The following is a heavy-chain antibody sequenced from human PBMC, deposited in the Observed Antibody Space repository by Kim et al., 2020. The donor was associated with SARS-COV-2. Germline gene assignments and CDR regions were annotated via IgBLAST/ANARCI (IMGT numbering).Heavy chain of an antibody. CDR3: ARAPFMGTRPRGGFDY. V-gene: IGHV3-21*01. Sequence: SVKGRFTISRDNAKNSLYLQMNSLRAEDTAVYYCARAPFMGTRPRGGFDYWGQGTLVTVSS. D-gene: IGHD5-18*01. J-gene: IGHJ4*02.